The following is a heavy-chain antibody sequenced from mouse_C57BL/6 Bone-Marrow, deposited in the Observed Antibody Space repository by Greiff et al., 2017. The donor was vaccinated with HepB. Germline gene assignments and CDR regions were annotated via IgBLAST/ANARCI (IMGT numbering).Heavy chain of an antibody. CDR1: GYTFTDYY. CDR2: IYPGSGNT. Sequence: QVQLQQSGAELVRPGASVKLSCKASGYTFTDYYINWVKQRPGQGLEWIARIYPGSGNTYYNEKFKGKATLTAEKSSSTSYMQLSSLTSEDSAVYFCARRGNYEAMDYWGQGTSVTVSS. V-gene: IGHV1-76*01. CDR3: ARRGNYEAMDY. J-gene: IGHJ4*01. D-gene: IGHD2-1*01.